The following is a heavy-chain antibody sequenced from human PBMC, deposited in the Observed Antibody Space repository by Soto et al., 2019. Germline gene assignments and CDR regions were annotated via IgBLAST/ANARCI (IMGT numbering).Heavy chain of an antibody. Sequence: QVQLQQWGAGVLEPSGTLSLTCAVYGGSFNSFYWSWIRQAPGKGLEWIGEINHSGRTNYNPSLKSRVTILVDPSKNQFSLNLTSVTAADTAVYYCAREYSSSYYFDYWGQGTLVTVSS. CDR1: GGSFNSFY. CDR3: AREYSSSYYFDY. J-gene: IGHJ4*02. D-gene: IGHD6-6*01. V-gene: IGHV4-34*02. CDR2: INHSGRT.